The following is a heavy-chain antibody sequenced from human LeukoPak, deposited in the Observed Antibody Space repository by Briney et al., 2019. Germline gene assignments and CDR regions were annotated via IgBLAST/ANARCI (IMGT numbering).Heavy chain of an antibody. CDR2: ISGDGGST. CDR1: GFTFDDYA. Sequence: GGSLRLSCAASGFTFDDYAMHCVRQAPGRGLEWVSLISGDGGSTYYADSVKGRFTISRDNSKNSLYLQMNSLRTEDTALYYCAKGGRLRLGELSALWGQGTLVTVSS. CDR3: AKGGRLRLGELSAL. V-gene: IGHV3-43*02. D-gene: IGHD3-16*02. J-gene: IGHJ4*02.